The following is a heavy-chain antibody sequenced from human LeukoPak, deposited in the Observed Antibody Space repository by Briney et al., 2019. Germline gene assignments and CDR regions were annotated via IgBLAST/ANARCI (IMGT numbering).Heavy chain of an antibody. CDR2: ISGSGGST. J-gene: IGHJ4*02. V-gene: IGHV3-23*01. Sequence: GGSLRLSCAASGFTFSSYAMSWVRQAPGKGLEWVSAISGSGGSTYCADSVKGRFTISRDNSKNTLYLQMNSLRAEDTAVYYCAKGGSYYEDYFDYWGQGTLVTVSS. CDR1: GFTFSSYA. D-gene: IGHD3-22*01. CDR3: AKGGSYYEDYFDY.